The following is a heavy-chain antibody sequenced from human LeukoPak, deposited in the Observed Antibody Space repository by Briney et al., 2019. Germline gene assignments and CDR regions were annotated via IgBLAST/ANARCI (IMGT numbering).Heavy chain of an antibody. D-gene: IGHD6-13*01. CDR2: MNPNSGNT. Sequence: ASVKVSCKASGYTFTSYDINWVRQATGQGLEWMGWMNPNSGNTGYAQRFQGRVTMTRNTSISTAYMELSSLRSEDTAVYYCARGYIAAAGTNDYWGQGTLVTVSS. V-gene: IGHV1-8*01. CDR1: GYTFTSYD. CDR3: ARGYIAAAGTNDY. J-gene: IGHJ4*02.